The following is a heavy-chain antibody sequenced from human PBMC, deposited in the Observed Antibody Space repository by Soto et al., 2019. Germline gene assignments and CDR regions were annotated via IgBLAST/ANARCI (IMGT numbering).Heavy chain of an antibody. J-gene: IGHJ5*02. D-gene: IGHD5-12*01. Sequence: SETLSLTCTDSGGSISSGDYSWSWIRQPPGKGLEWIGYIYYSGSTYYNPSLKSRVIISVDTSKSQFSLKLSSVTAADTAVYYCARETNGYDSNWFDPWGQGTLVTVSS. V-gene: IGHV4-30-4*01. CDR3: ARETNGYDSNWFDP. CDR2: IYYSGST. CDR1: GGSISSGDYS.